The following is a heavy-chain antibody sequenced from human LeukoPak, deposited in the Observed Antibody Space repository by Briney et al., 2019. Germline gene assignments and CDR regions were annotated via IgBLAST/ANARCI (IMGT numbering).Heavy chain of an antibody. V-gene: IGHV4-59*01. CDR2: IYNSGST. Sequence: SETLSLTCTVSGASISSYYWSWIRQPPGKGLEWIGHIYNSGSTNYNPSLKSRVTISVDTSKSQFSLKLSSVAAADTAVYYCARWAMIFDYWGQGTLVTVSS. CDR3: ARWAMIFDY. J-gene: IGHJ4*02. D-gene: IGHD3-16*01. CDR1: GASISSYY.